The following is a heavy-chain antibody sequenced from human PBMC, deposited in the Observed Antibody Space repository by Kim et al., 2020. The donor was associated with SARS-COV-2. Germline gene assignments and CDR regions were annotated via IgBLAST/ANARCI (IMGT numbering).Heavy chain of an antibody. CDR3: ARSEGRASWHQFDY. CDR2: IFYSGST. CDR1: SDSISAYY. Sequence: SETLSLTCTVSSDSISAYYWSWIRRLPGKGLEWIGYIFYSGSTSYNPSLKSRVTISWDTSRNQFSLDLTSVTHADTAVYYCARSEGRASWHQFDYWGQGILVTASS. V-gene: IGHV4-59*01. J-gene: IGHJ4*02.